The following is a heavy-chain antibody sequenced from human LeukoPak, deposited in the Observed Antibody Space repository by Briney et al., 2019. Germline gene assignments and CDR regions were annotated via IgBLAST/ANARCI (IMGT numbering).Heavy chain of an antibody. CDR1: GFTFSSYA. J-gene: IGHJ4*02. CDR3: AKGAYYHGSGRYFDY. V-gene: IGHV3-23*01. Sequence: AGGSLRLSCAASGFTFSSYAMNWVRQAPGKGLEWVSAISGSGGATYYTDSVKGRFTMSRDNSKSTLYLQMNSLRAEDTAVYYCAKGAYYHGSGRYFDYWGQGTLVTVSS. D-gene: IGHD3-10*01. CDR2: ISGSGGAT.